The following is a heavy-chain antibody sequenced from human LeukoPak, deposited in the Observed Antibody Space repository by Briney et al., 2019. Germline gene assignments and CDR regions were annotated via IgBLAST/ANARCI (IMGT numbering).Heavy chain of an antibody. CDR1: GGSISSYY. Sequence: KPSETLSLTCTVSGGSISSYYWSWIRQPPGKGLEWIGYIYYSGSTNYNPSLKSRVTISVDTSKNQFSLKLSSVTAADTAVYYCARVITMVRGVTTSRYRDYYGMDVWGQGTTVTVSS. CDR2: IYYSGST. V-gene: IGHV4-59*01. CDR3: ARVITMVRGVTTSRYRDYYGMDV. D-gene: IGHD3-10*01. J-gene: IGHJ6*02.